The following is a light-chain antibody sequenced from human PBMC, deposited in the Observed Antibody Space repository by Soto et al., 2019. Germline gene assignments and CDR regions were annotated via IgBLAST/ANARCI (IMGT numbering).Light chain of an antibody. CDR2: GAS. Sequence: EIVLTQSPGTLSLSPGERATLSCRASQSVSNNFLAWYQQKPGQAPRLFIYGASSRATGIPDMFSGSGSGTDFTLTISRLEPEDFAVYYCQQYGSSLPVTFGQGTRLDIK. CDR3: QQYGSSLPVT. CDR1: QSVSNNF. V-gene: IGKV3-20*01. J-gene: IGKJ5*01.